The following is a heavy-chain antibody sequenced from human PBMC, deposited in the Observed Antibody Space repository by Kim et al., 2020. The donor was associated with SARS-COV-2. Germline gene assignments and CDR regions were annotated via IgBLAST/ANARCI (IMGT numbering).Heavy chain of an antibody. CDR3: AKGFIVVVPAANAFDI. D-gene: IGHD2-2*01. V-gene: IGHV3-30*18. J-gene: IGHJ3*02. CDR2: ISYDGSNQ. CDR1: GFTFSSYG. Sequence: GGSLRLSCAASGFTFSSYGMHWVRQAPGKGLEWVAVISYDGSNQYYADSVKGRFTISRDNSKNTLYLQMNSLRAEDTAVYYCAKGFIVVVPAANAFDIWGQGTMVTVAS.